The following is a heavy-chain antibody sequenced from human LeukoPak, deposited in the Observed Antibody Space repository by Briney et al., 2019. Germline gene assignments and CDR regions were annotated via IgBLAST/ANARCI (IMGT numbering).Heavy chain of an antibody. CDR1: GFTFSSYS. CDR3: ARASRNWNYWFDP. Sequence: GGSLRLSCAASGFTFSSYSMNWVRQAPGKGLEWVSSISSSSSYIYYADSVKGRFTISRDNAKNSLYLQMNSLRAEDTAVYYCARASRNWNYWFDPWGQGTLVTVSS. J-gene: IGHJ5*02. V-gene: IGHV3-21*01. CDR2: ISSSSSYI. D-gene: IGHD1-7*01.